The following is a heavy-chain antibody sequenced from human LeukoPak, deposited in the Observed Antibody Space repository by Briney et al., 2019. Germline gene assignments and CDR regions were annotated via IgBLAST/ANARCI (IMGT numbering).Heavy chain of an antibody. CDR1: GGSIRSGDYS. J-gene: IGHJ6*02. V-gene: IGHV4-31*03. CDR3: ARDHTETSSLNFRNYYYYGMDV. D-gene: IGHD4-11*01. CDR2: IYYSGST. Sequence: SETLSLTCTVSGGSIRSGDYSWNWIRQHPGKGLEWIGYIYYSGSTYYNPSLTSRVTMSVDTSKNQFSLKLSSVTAADTAIYYCARDHTETSSLNFRNYYYYGMDVWGQGTTVIVSS.